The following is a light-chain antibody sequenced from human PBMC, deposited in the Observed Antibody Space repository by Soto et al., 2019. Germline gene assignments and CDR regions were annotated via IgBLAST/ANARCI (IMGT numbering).Light chain of an antibody. V-gene: IGKV1-39*01. CDR1: QSISSW. Sequence: DIQMTQSPSTLSASVGDRVTMTCRASQSISSWLAWYQQKPGKAPNLLIYAASSLRSGVPSRFSGSGSGTDFTLTITNLQPEDFATYYCQQSYSPPRTFGQGTKVDIK. CDR3: QQSYSPPRT. CDR2: AAS. J-gene: IGKJ1*01.